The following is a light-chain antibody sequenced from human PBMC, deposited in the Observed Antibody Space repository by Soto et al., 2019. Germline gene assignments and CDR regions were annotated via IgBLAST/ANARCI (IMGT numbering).Light chain of an antibody. J-gene: IGKJ5*01. CDR2: GAS. Sequence: EIVMTQSPATLSVSPGESATLSCRASQDINNNLAWYQQKPGQAPRLLIYGASSRATGIPDRFSGSGSGTDSTLTISSLEPEDFSVYYCQQRSNWLSITFGQGTRLEIK. CDR3: QQRSNWLSIT. V-gene: IGKV3-11*01. CDR1: QDINNN.